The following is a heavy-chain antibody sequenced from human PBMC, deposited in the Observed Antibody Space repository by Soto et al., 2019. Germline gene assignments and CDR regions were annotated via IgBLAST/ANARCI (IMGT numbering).Heavy chain of an antibody. CDR2: IYPGDSDT. Sequence: GESLRISYRCSGYSFTHYWIGWVRQMPGKGLEWMGIIYPGDSDTRYSPSFQGQVTISADKSITTAYLQWSSLKASDTAIYYCARCASSGSLDWFDPWGQGTLVTVSS. V-gene: IGHV5-51*01. CDR1: GYSFTHYW. CDR3: ARCASSGSLDWFDP. D-gene: IGHD1-26*01. J-gene: IGHJ5*02.